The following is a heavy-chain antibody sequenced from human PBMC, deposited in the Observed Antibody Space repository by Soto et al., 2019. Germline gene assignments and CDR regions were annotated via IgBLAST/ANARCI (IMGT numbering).Heavy chain of an antibody. V-gene: IGHV3-23*01. J-gene: IGHJ3*01. CDR3: AKLPMIRGNVFDL. CDR1: GFSLRSYA. CDR2: ISGTAESI. Sequence: QAGGSLRLSCAASGFSLRSYAVTWVRQVPGKGLEWVAVISGTAESIYYADSVKGRFTISRDNSRSTVYLKMNFLRAEDTALYYCAKLPMIRGNVFDLWGQGTMVTVSS. D-gene: IGHD3-10*01.